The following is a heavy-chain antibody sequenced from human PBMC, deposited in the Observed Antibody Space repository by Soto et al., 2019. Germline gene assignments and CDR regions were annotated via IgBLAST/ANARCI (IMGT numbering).Heavy chain of an antibody. CDR2: INHSGST. V-gene: IGHV4-34*01. CDR3: ARAPDGSGSYPGYNWFDP. Sequence: PSETLSLTCAVYGGSFSGYYWSWIRQPPGKGLEWIGEINHSGSTNYNPSLKSRVTISVDTSKNQFSLKLSSVTAADTAVYYCARAPDGSGSYPGYNWFDPWGQGTLVTVSS. CDR1: GGSFSGYY. D-gene: IGHD3-10*01. J-gene: IGHJ5*02.